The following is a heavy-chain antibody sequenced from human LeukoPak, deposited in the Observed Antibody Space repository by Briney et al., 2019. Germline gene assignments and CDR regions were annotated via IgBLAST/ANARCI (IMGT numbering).Heavy chain of an antibody. V-gene: IGHV3-30*04. D-gene: IGHD3-3*01. CDR2: ISYDGSNK. CDR3: ARVGGDVLSGHRTGYYYAMDV. Sequence: GGSLRLSCAASGFTFTRFAMYWVRRAPGKGLEWVALISYDGSNKYYADSVKGRFTISRDNSKNTVYLQMNSPRAEDTAVYYCARVGGDVLSGHRTGYYYAMDVWGQGTTVTVSS. J-gene: IGHJ6*02. CDR1: GFTFTRFA.